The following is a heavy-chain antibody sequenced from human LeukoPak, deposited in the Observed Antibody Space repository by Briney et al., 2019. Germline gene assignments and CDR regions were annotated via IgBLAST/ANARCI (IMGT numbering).Heavy chain of an antibody. CDR2: IYWDDDK. J-gene: IGHJ4*02. CDR1: GFSLSTSGVG. D-gene: IGHD1-7*01. V-gene: IGHV2-5*02. Sequence: SGPTLVNPTQTLTLSCTFSGFSLSTSGVGLGWIRQPPGKALEWLAVIYWDDDKRYSPSLKSRLTITKDTSKNQVVLTMTNMDPVYAATSYCAHSYWNYGSFDYWGQGTLVTVSS. CDR3: AHSYWNYGSFDY.